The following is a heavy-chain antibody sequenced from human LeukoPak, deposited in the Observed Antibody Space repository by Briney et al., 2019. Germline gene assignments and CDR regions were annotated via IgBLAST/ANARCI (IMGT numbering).Heavy chain of an antibody. J-gene: IGHJ6*02. CDR3: ARGPLAAAGTLTYYYGMDV. D-gene: IGHD6-13*01. CDR1: GASISSGSYY. V-gene: IGHV4-61*02. CDR2: IYTSGST. Sequence: PSETLSLTCTVSGASISSGSYYWSWIRQPAGKGLEWIGRIYTSGSTTYNPSLKSRVTISVDTSKNQFSLKLTSVTAADTAVYYCARGPLAAAGTLTYYYGMDVWGQGTTVTVSS.